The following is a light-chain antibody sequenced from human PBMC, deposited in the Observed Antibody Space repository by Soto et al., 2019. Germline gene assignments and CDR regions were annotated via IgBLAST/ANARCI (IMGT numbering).Light chain of an antibody. CDR1: QSVLYSSNNKNY. V-gene: IGKV4-1*01. CDR3: QQYYTTPPT. CDR2: WAS. Sequence: DIVMTQPPDSLAVSLGERATINCKSSQSVLYSSNNKNYLAWYQQKPRQPPKLLIYWASTRESGVPDRFSVSGSGTDFTLTISNLQAEDVAVYYCQQYYTTPPTFGQGTKVEI. J-gene: IGKJ1*01.